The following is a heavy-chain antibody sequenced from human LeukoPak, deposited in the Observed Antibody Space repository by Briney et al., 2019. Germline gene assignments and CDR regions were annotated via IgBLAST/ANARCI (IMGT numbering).Heavy chain of an antibody. Sequence: SETLSLTCTVSSGPISTYYWSWIRQPAGKGLEWIGRIYSIGSTNYNPSLKNRVTMSVDTSKNQFSLKLSSVTAADTAVYYCARGPYYSGRLSFDYWGQGTMVTVSS. D-gene: IGHD1-26*01. CDR2: IYSIGST. CDR3: ARGPYYSGRLSFDY. V-gene: IGHV4-4*07. CDR1: SGPISTYY. J-gene: IGHJ4*02.